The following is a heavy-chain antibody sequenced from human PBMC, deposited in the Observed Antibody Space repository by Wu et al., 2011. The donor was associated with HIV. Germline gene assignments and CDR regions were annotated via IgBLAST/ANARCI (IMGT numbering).Heavy chain of an antibody. Sequence: QVQLVQSGVEVKKPGASVKVSCKASGYSFTTYGISWVRQAPGQGLEWMGGVIPIFGTANYAQKFQGRVTITTDESTSTAYMELSSLRSDDTAVYYCARSRYPYYYYAVDVWGQGTTVTVSS. D-gene: IGHD2-2*02. V-gene: IGHV1-69*01. CDR2: VIPIFGTA. CDR1: GYSFTTYG. CDR3: ARSRYPYYYYAVDV. J-gene: IGHJ6*02.